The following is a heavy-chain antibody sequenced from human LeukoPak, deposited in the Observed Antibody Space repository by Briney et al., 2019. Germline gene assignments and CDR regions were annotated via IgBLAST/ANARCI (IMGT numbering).Heavy chain of an antibody. CDR3: AREGYSYGLDY. CDR1: GFTFDDYA. CDR2: IWYDGSNK. D-gene: IGHD5-18*01. V-gene: IGHV3-33*08. J-gene: IGHJ4*02. Sequence: PGRSLRLSCAASGFTFDDYAMHWVRQAPGKGLEWVAVIWYDGSNKYYADSVKGRFTISRDNSKNTLYLQMNSLRAEDTAVYYCAREGYSYGLDYWGQGTLVTVSS.